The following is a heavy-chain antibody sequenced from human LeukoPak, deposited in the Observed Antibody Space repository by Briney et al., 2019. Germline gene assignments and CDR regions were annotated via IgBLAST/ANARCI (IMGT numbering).Heavy chain of an antibody. Sequence: GGSLRLSCTASGFNLGSHDMHWVRQIPGQGLEWVAAVSSGFADSVQGRFTVSREDARNSLYLQMNSLRAGDTAVYYCVREARGYHYTYFDYWGQGTLVTVSS. CDR2: VSSGFA. CDR3: VREARGYHYTYFDY. V-gene: IGHV3-13*01. CDR1: GFNLGSHD. D-gene: IGHD5-18*01. J-gene: IGHJ4*02.